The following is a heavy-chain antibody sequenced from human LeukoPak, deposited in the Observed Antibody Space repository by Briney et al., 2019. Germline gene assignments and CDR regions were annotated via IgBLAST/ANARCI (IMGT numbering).Heavy chain of an antibody. J-gene: IGHJ3*02. V-gene: IGHV3-73*01. Sequence: GGSLRLSCAASGFTLSGSVMHWVRQASGKGLDWVGRISSKTNSYATAYAASVKGRFAISRDDSKNTAYLQMNSLKTEDTAVYYCTRGVAWNDDALDIWAKGQWSPSLQ. CDR2: ISSKTNSYAT. CDR1: GFTLSGSV. CDR3: TRGVAWNDDALDI. D-gene: IGHD1-1*01.